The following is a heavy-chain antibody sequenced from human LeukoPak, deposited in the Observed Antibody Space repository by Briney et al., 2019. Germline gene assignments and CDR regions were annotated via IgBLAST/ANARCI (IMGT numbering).Heavy chain of an antibody. CDR3: TTDNLVYGLFDY. V-gene: IGHV3-11*01. Sequence: GGSLRLSCAASGFTFSDYYMSWIRQAPGKGLEWVSYISDSSSMIVYADSVKGRFTISRDDSKNTLYLQMNSLKTEDTAVYYCTTDNLVYGLFDYWGQGTLVTVSS. J-gene: IGHJ4*02. CDR1: GFTFSDYY. CDR2: ISDSSSMI. D-gene: IGHD2/OR15-2a*01.